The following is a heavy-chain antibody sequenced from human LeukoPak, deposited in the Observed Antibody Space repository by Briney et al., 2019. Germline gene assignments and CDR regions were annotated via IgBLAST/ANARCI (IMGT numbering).Heavy chain of an antibody. V-gene: IGHV3-74*01. CDR3: ARDLSFSPDF. CDR1: GFTFRNSW. J-gene: IGHJ4*02. Sequence: GGSLRLSCAASGFTFRNSWMHWVRQAPGKGLVWVSHVSPDGSYADSVEGQFTISRGNAKNTIFLQMNSLRAEDAAVYYCARDLSFSPDFWGRGTLVTVSS. CDR2: VSPDG.